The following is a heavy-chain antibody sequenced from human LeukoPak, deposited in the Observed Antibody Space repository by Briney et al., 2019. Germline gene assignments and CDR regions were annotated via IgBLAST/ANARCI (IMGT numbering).Heavy chain of an antibody. V-gene: IGHV1-8*03. CDR2: MNPNSANT. J-gene: IGHJ4*02. CDR1: GYTFTSYD. CDR3: ARGTAVSGTSDYFDS. Sequence: EASVKVSCKASGYTFTSYDINWVRQATGQGLEWMGWMNPNSANTGYAQRVQGRVTLTRNTTIGTAYMELSSLRSEDTAVYYCARGTAVSGTSDYFDSWGQGTLVTVSS. D-gene: IGHD6-19*01.